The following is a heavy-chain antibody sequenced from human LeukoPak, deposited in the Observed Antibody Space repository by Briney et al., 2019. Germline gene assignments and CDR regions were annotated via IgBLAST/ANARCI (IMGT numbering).Heavy chain of an antibody. D-gene: IGHD3-3*01. J-gene: IGHJ4*02. CDR3: ARGGEYYDFYYYFDY. Sequence: PGGSLRLSCAASGFTFSDYYMSWFRQAPGRGLEWVANIKQDGSEKYYVDSVKGRFTISRDNAKNSLYLQMNSLRAEDTAVYYCARGGEYYDFYYYFDYWGQGTLVTVSS. V-gene: IGHV3-7*01. CDR1: GFTFSDYY. CDR2: IKQDGSEK.